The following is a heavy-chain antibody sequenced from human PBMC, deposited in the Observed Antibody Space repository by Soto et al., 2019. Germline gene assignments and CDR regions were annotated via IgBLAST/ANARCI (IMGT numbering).Heavy chain of an antibody. V-gene: IGHV3-21*06. J-gene: IGHJ4*02. CDR3: ARESEDLTSNFDY. CDR1: GFTFTRYS. Sequence: GGSLRLSCAASGFTFTRYSMNWVRQAPGEGLGWVSSISSTTNYIYYGDSMKGRFTISRDNAKNSLYLEMNSLRAEDTAVYYCARESEDLTSNFDYWGQGTLVTVSS. CDR2: ISSTTNYI.